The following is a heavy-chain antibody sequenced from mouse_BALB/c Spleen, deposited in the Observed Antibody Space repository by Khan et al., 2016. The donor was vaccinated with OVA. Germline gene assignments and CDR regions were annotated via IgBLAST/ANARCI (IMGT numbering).Heavy chain of an antibody. CDR1: GFTFSSYS. CDR3: ASHLTGSFAY. V-gene: IGHV5-6*01. Sequence: EVQGVESGGDLVKPGGSLKLSCAASGFTFSSYSMSWVRQTPDKRLEWVATISSDGDYTYFPDSVKGRFTISSDNAKNTLNLQMSSLKSEDTALYYCASHLTGSFAYWGQGTLVTVSA. J-gene: IGHJ3*01. D-gene: IGHD4-1*01. CDR2: ISSDGDYT.